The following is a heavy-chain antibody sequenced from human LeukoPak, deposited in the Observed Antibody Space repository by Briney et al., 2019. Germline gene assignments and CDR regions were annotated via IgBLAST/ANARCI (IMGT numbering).Heavy chain of an antibody. D-gene: IGHD2-15*01. CDR1: GGSISRNSYY. Sequence: NASETLSLTCTVSGGSISRNSYYWAWIRQPPGKGLEWIGSIYYSGSADYNPSLKSRVTISVDTSKNQFFLKLSSVTAADTAVYYCARPARWVAAAYYYYHMDFWGQGTTVTVSS. J-gene: IGHJ6*03. CDR3: ARPARWVAAAYYYYHMDF. CDR2: IYYSGSA. V-gene: IGHV4-39*01.